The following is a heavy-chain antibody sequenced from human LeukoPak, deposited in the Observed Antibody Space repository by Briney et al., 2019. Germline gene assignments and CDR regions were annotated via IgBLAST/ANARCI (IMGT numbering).Heavy chain of an antibody. J-gene: IGHJ4*02. CDR1: GFTFINYY. Sequence: GASVKVSCKPSGFTFINYYMDWVRQAPGQGLEWLGIINLSGGSTHYPQKFQDRVTMTRDTSTSTVYMELSSLRSEDTAVYYCARDRDYGERSMHYGSQGTLVTVSS. CDR2: INLSGGST. V-gene: IGHV1-46*01. CDR3: ARDRDYGERSMHY. D-gene: IGHD4/OR15-4a*01.